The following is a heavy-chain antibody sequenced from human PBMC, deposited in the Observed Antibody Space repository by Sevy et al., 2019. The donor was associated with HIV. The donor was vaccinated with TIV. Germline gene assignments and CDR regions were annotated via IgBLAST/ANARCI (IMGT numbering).Heavy chain of an antibody. CDR3: ARGGSNSFLDAFDI. V-gene: IGHV4-61*02. CDR2: IYTSGST. CDR1: GGSISSGSYY. J-gene: IGHJ3*02. D-gene: IGHD4-4*01. Sequence: SETLSLTCTVSGGSISSGSYYWSWIRQPAGKGLEWIGRIYTSGSTNYNPSLKSRVTISVDTSKNQFSLKLSSVTAADTAVYYCARGGSNSFLDAFDIWGQGTMVTVSS.